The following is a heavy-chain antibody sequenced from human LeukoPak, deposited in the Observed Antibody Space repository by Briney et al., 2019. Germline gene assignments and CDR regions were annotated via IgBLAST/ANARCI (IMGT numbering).Heavy chain of an antibody. J-gene: IGHJ5*02. D-gene: IGHD3-10*01. CDR1: GGSISSGSYY. Sequence: TLSLTCTVSGGSISSGSYYWSWIRQPAGKGLELIGRIYTSGRTNYNPSLKSRVTISLDTSKNQFSLKLSSVTAADTAVYYCARGLTYYYGSGSNNWFDPWGQGTLVTVSS. CDR3: ARGLTYYYGSGSNNWFDP. V-gene: IGHV4-61*02. CDR2: IYTSGRT.